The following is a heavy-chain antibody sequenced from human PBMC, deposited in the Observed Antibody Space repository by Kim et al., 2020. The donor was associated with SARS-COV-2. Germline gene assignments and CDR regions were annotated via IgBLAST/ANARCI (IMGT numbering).Heavy chain of an antibody. J-gene: IGHJ4*02. D-gene: IGHD6-19*01. Sequence: SDYAVSVKSRITINPDTSEIQFSLQLTSVTPEDTAFYYCVRYSGWYYFDYWGQGTLVTVSS. V-gene: IGHV6-1*01. CDR2: S. CDR3: VRYSGWYYFDY.